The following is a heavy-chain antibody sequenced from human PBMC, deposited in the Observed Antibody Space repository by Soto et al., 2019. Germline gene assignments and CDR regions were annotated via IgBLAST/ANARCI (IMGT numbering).Heavy chain of an antibody. D-gene: IGHD3-10*01. J-gene: IGHJ6*02. Sequence: GASVKVSCKASGGTFSSYAISWVRQAPGQGLEWMGGIIPIFGTANYAQKFQGRVTITADESTSTAYMELSSLRSEDTAVYYCARPSNRLHSPSLLFYYYYGMDVWGQGTTVTVSS. CDR3: ARPSNRLHSPSLLFYYYYGMDV. CDR2: IIPIFGTA. CDR1: GGTFSSYA. V-gene: IGHV1-69*13.